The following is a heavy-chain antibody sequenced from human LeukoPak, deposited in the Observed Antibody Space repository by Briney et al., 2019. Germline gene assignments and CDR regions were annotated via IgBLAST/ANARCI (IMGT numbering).Heavy chain of an antibody. D-gene: IGHD1-7*01. CDR2: ISGSGGST. J-gene: IGHJ4*02. CDR3: AKDLIMAGTWDY. Sequence: GGSLRLSCAASGFTFSGYAMSWVRQAPGKGLEWVSAISGSGGSTYYADSVKGRFTISRDNSKNTLYLQMNSLRAEDTAVYYCAKDLIMAGTWDYWGQGTLVTVSS. CDR1: GFTFSGYA. V-gene: IGHV3-23*01.